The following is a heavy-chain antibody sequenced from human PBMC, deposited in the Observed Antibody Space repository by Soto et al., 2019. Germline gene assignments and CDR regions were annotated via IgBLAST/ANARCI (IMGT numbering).Heavy chain of an antibody. CDR2: INAGNGNT. D-gene: IGHD6-19*01. CDR3: ARAISVAGMEWFDP. V-gene: IGHV1-3*01. Sequence: ASVKVSCKASGYTFTSYAMHWVRQAPGQRLEWMGWINAGNGNTKYSQKFQGRVTITRDTSASTAYMELSSLRSEDTAVYYCARAISVAGMEWFDPWGQGTLVTVSS. J-gene: IGHJ5*02. CDR1: GYTFTSYA.